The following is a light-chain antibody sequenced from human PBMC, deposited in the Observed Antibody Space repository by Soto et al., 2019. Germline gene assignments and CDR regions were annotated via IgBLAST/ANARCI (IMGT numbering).Light chain of an antibody. Sequence: EIVLTQSPGTLSLSPGERATLSCRASQSVSSGYLAWYQQKPGQPPRLLIYAASSRATGIPDRFSGSGSGTDFTLTISRLEPEDVGVYYCQQYGRSPRFTFGQGTKLEIK. CDR2: AAS. V-gene: IGKV3-20*01. J-gene: IGKJ2*01. CDR1: QSVSSGY. CDR3: QQYGRSPRFT.